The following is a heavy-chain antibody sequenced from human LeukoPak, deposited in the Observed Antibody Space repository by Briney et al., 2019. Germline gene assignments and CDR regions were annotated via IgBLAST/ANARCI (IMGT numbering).Heavy chain of an antibody. V-gene: IGHV3-48*03. CDR2: ISSSGSTI. CDR3: ARDHLGSYYNSDWFDP. D-gene: IGHD3-10*01. J-gene: IGHJ5*02. CDR1: GFTFSSYE. Sequence: GGSLRLSCAASGFTFSSYEMNWVRQAPGKGLKWVSYISSSGSTIYYADSVKGRFTISRDNAKNSLYLQMNSLRAEDTAVYYCARDHLGSYYNSDWFDPWGQGTLVTVSS.